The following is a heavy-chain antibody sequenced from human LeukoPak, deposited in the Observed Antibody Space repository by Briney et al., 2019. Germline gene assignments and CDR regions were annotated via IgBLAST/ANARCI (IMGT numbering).Heavy chain of an antibody. CDR1: GGSFSGYY. J-gene: IGHJ4*02. D-gene: IGHD1-1*01. Sequence: SETLSLTCAVYGGSFSGYYWSWIRQPPGKGLEWIGETNHSGSTNYNPSLKSRVTISVDTSKNQFSLKLSSVTAADTAVYYCASYNWNFDYWGQGTLVTVSS. V-gene: IGHV4-34*01. CDR2: TNHSGST. CDR3: ASYNWNFDY.